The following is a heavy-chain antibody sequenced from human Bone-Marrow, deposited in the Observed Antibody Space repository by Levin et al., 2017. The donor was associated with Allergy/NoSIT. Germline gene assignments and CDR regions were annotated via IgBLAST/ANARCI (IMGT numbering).Heavy chain of an antibody. V-gene: IGHV3-9*01. CDR3: AKDVEWGPPEFGSFDY. Sequence: AGGSLRLSCAASGFTFDDYAMHWVRQAPGKGLEWVSGISWNSGSIGYADSVKGRFTISRDNAKNSLYLQMNSLRAEDTALYYCAKDVEWGPPEFGSFDYWGQGTLVTVSS. J-gene: IGHJ4*02. CDR1: GFTFDDYA. CDR2: ISWNSGSI. D-gene: IGHD1-26*01.